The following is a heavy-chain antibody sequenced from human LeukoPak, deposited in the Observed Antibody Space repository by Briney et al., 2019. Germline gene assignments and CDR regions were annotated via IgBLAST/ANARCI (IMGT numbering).Heavy chain of an antibody. CDR1: GYAFTSYG. CDR2: ISAYNGNT. CDR3: ARDCGPEYSSRWEVSTTDY. V-gene: IGHV1-18*01. J-gene: IGHJ4*02. Sequence: ASVTVSCKASGYAFTSYGISWVRQAPGQGLEWMGWISAYNGNTNYAQKLQGRVTMTTDTSTSTAYMELRSLRSDDTAVYYCARDCGPEYSSRWEVSTTDYWGQGTLVTVSS. D-gene: IGHD6-13*01.